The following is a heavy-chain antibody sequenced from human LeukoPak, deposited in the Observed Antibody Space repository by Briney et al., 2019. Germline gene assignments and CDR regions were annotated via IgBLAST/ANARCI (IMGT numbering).Heavy chain of an antibody. Sequence: GESLRLSCAASGFTFSSYALTWVRQAPGKGLEWVATITGSDDTTYYADSVKGRFTISRDYSRNTVHLQLTSLRAEDTAIYSCAKGPHLYSGYHPDYWGQGTLVTVSS. CDR1: GFTFSSYA. CDR3: AKGPHLYSGYHPDY. D-gene: IGHD5-12*01. CDR2: ITGSDDTT. V-gene: IGHV3-23*01. J-gene: IGHJ4*02.